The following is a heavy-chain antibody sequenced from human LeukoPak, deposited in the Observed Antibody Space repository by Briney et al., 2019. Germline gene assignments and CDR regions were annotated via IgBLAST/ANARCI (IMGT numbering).Heavy chain of an antibody. J-gene: IGHJ4*02. CDR3: AKGSAGQLWLLFDS. CDR2: IGGSGTST. V-gene: IGHV3-23*01. Sequence: GGSLRLSCAASGFTFSSCAMSWVRQAPGKGLEWVSGIGGSGTSTYYADSVKGRFTISRDNSKNTLYLQMNSLRAEDTAVYYCAKGSAGQLWLLFDSWGQGTLVTVSS. D-gene: IGHD5-18*01. CDR1: GFTFSSCA.